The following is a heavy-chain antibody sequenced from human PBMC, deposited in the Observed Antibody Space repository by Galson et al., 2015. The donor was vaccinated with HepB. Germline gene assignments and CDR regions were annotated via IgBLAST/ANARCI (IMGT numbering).Heavy chain of an antibody. D-gene: IGHD1-26*01. V-gene: IGHV3-7*01. CDR1: GFTFSSYW. CDR2: MKQDGSEK. J-gene: IGHJ4*02. Sequence: SLRLSCAASGFTFSSYWMSWVRQAPGKGLEWVANMKQDGSEKYYVDSVKGRFTISRDNAKNSLYLQMNSLRAEDTAVYYCASRDGMGATGWLDYWGQGTLVTVSS. CDR3: ASRDGMGATGWLDY.